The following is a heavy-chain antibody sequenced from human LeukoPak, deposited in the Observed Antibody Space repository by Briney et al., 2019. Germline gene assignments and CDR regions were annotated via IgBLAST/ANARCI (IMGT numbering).Heavy chain of an antibody. CDR3: ARERGYYYGSGSYYNGYYYYYGMDV. J-gene: IGHJ6*02. CDR1: GGSFSGYY. D-gene: IGHD3-10*01. V-gene: IGHV4-34*01. Sequence: GTLSLTCAVYGGSFSGYYWSWIRQPPGKGLEWIGEINHSGSTTYNPSLKSRRTISVDTSTNQFSLKLSSVTAADTAVYYCARERGYYYGSGSYYNGYYYYYGMDVWGQGTTVTVSS. CDR2: INHSGST.